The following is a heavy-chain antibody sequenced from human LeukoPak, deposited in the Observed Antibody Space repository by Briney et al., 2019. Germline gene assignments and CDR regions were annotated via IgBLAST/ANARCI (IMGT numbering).Heavy chain of an antibody. D-gene: IGHD3-10*01. CDR1: GGTFSSYA. CDR2: IIPIFGTA. CDR3: ARERFGELLGYYYYYMDV. V-gene: IGHV1-69*06. Sequence: SVKVSCKASGGTFSSYAISWVRQAPGHGLEWMGRIIPIFGTANYAQKFQGRVTITADKSTSTAYMELSSLRSEDTAVYYCARERFGELLGYYYYYMDVRGKGTTVTVSS. J-gene: IGHJ6*03.